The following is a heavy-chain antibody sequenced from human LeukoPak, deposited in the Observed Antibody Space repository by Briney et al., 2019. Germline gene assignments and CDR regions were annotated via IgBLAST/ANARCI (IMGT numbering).Heavy chain of an antibody. J-gene: IGHJ4*02. Sequence: GGSLRLSCAASGFPFSGYWMTWVRQAPGRGLEWVATIKEDGSEAYFGDSVKGRFAISRDNAKNSLYLQMNNLRGEDTAVYYCARGGANRFDYWGQGTLVTVSS. CDR1: GFPFSGYW. CDR2: IKEDGSEA. D-gene: IGHD3-16*01. CDR3: ARGGANRFDY. V-gene: IGHV3-7*04.